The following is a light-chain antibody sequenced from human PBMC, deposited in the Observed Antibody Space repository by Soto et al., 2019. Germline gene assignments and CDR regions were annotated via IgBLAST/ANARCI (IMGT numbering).Light chain of an antibody. CDR1: QNIHIN. CDR2: GVT. CDR3: EHYEGWCLT. J-gene: IGKJ2*01. V-gene: IGKV3-15*01. Sequence: EIVMTQSPDTLSVSAGDTATLSCRSSQNIHINLAWYQQKPGQAPTLLIYGVTARAPGVPARFSGSGSGTDFTLTIRGVQSGDCGDFYGEHYEGWCLTFGLGTNVEIQ.